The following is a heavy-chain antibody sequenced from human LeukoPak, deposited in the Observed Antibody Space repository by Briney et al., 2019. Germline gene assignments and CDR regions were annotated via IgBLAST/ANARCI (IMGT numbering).Heavy chain of an antibody. CDR3: ATGRGYSGYDGLGDAFDI. D-gene: IGHD5-12*01. V-gene: IGHV1-46*01. Sequence: ASVKVSCKASGYTFTSYYMHWVRQAPGQGLEWMGIINPSGGSTSYAQKFQGRVTMTRDTSTSTVYMELSSLRSEDTAVYYCATGRGYSGYDGLGDAFDIWGQGTMVTVSS. CDR1: GYTFTSYY. J-gene: IGHJ3*02. CDR2: INPSGGST.